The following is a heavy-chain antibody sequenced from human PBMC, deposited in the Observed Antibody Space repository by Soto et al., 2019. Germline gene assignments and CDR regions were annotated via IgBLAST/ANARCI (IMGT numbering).Heavy chain of an antibody. J-gene: IGHJ4*01. V-gene: IGHV4-59*01. D-gene: IGHD3-10*01. CDR3: ARVAVGGWFGELFYYFDY. Sequence: SETLSLTCTVSGGSISSYYWSWIRQPPGKGLEWIGYIYYSGSTNYNPSLKSRVTISVDTSKNQFSLKLSSVTAADTAVYYCARVAVGGWFGELFYYFDYWGHVTLVTVSS. CDR2: IYYSGST. CDR1: GGSISSYY.